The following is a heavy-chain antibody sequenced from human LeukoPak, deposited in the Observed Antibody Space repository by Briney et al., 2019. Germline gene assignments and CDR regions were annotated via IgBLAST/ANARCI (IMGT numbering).Heavy chain of an antibody. CDR1: GYTFTGYG. CDR2: ISAYNGNT. V-gene: IGHV1-18*01. Sequence: ASVKVSCKTSGYTFTGYGISWVRQAPGQGLGWMGWISAYNGNTNYAQKLQGRVTMTTDTSTSTAYMELRGLRSDDTAVYYCARDYYYDSSGYYVGWGQGTLVTVSS. J-gene: IGHJ4*02. D-gene: IGHD3-22*01. CDR3: ARDYYYDSSGYYVG.